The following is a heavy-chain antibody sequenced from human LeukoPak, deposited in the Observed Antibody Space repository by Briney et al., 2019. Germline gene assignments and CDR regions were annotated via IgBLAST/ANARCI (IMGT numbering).Heavy chain of an antibody. Sequence: TSETLSLTCTVSGGSISSYYWSWIRQPPGKGLEWIGYIYYSGSTNYNPSLKSRVTISVDTSKNQFSLKLSSVTAADTAVYYCARRIAVAGMAAFDIWGQGTMVTVSS. V-gene: IGHV4-59*08. D-gene: IGHD6-19*01. CDR2: IYYSGST. J-gene: IGHJ3*02. CDR1: GGSISSYY. CDR3: ARRIAVAGMAAFDI.